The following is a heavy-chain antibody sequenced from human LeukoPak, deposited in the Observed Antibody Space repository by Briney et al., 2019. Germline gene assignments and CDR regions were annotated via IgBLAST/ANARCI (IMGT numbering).Heavy chain of an antibody. CDR3: ARETSGWIQGG. CDR1: GFTFGDTH. V-gene: IGHV3-9*01. D-gene: IGHD5-18*01. J-gene: IGHJ4*02. CDR2: ISSNSYYK. Sequence: PGGSLRLSCVTSGFTFGDTHLHWVRQVPGKGLEWVSGISSNSYYKAYADSVKGRSTISRDNARDSLHLQMNSLRTEDTAFYYCARETSGWIQGGWGQGTLVTVSS.